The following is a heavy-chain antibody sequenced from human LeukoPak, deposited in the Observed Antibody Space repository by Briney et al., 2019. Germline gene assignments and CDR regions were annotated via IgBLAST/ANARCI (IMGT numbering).Heavy chain of an antibody. CDR3: ARDMRDYYDSSGHYYVGTFDF. D-gene: IGHD3-22*01. Sequence: GGSLRLSCAASGFTFSNYDMHWVRQAPGKGLEWVAVIWYDGSNKYYGDSVKGRFTISRDNSKNTLYLQMNSLRAEDTAVYYCARDMRDYYDSSGHYYVGTFDFWGQGTLVTVS. CDR2: IWYDGSNK. CDR1: GFTFSNYD. V-gene: IGHV3-33*01. J-gene: IGHJ4*02.